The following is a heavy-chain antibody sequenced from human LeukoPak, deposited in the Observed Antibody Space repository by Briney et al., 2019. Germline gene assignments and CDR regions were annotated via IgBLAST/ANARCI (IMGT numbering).Heavy chain of an antibody. V-gene: IGHV3-30-3*01. CDR2: ISYDGSNK. D-gene: IGHD5-18*01. J-gene: IGHJ4*02. CDR1: GFTFSSYA. Sequence: PGGSLRLSCAASGFTFSSYAMHWVRQAPGKGLEWVAVISYDGSNKYYADSVKGRFTISRDNSKNPLYLQMNSLRAEDTAVYYCARDTGHYPIQLPDYWGQGTLATVSS. CDR3: ARDTGHYPIQLPDY.